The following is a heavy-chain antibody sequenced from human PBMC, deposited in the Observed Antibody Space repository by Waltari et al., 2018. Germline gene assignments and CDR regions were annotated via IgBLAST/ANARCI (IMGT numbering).Heavy chain of an antibody. CDR2: VQSSGIP. CDR3: ARALWRVGTRGDFFDI. Sequence: QVQLRESGPGLVKSSETLSLTCSVSGDSLGTNYWSWIRQSPGKGLEWIGYVQSSGIPAYHPPFGGRVTMAADASKNQFSLTLKSLTAADTATYFCARALWRVGTRGDFFDIWGRGTTVTVS. V-gene: IGHV4-59*01. D-gene: IGHD1-7*01. CDR1: GDSLGTNY. J-gene: IGHJ3*02.